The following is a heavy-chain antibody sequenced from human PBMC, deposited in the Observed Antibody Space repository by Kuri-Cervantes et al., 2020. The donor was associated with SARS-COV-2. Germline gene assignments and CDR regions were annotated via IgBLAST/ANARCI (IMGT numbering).Heavy chain of an antibody. V-gene: IGHV4-39*07. CDR3: ANWGLHDAFDI. J-gene: IGHJ3*02. CDR2: IYYSGST. Sequence: GSLRLSCTVSGGSISSSSYYWGWIRQPPGKGLEWIGSIYYSGSTYYNPSLKSRVTISVDTSKNQFSLKLSSVTAADTAVYYCANWGLHDAFDIWGQGTMVTVSS. CDR1: GGSISSSSYY. D-gene: IGHD7-27*01.